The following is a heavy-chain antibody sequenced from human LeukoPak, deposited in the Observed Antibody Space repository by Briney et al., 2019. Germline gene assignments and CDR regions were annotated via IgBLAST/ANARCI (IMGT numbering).Heavy chain of an antibody. CDR3: ARSDWFDP. J-gene: IGHJ5*02. CDR1: GFIFDDYG. CDR2: INSDESTT. Sequence: PGGSLRLSCAASGFIFDDYGMSWVRQAPGKGLVWVSRINSDESTTVYADSVKGRFTISRDNAKNTLYLQMNSLTAEDTAVYYCARSDWFDPWGQGTLVTVSS. V-gene: IGHV3-74*01.